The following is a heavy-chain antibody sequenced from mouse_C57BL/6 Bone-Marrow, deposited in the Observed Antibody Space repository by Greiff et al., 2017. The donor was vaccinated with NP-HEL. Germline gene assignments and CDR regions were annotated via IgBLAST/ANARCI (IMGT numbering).Heavy chain of an antibody. CDR3: ARDYYGSSYFDY. V-gene: IGHV1-9*01. Sequence: LVEPGASVKLSCKATGYTFTGNWIEWVKQRPGHGLEWIGEILPGSGNTYYNERFKGKATFTADTSSNTAYMQLSSLTTEDSAIYYCARDYYGSSYFDYWGQGTTLTVSS. CDR1: GYTFTGNW. D-gene: IGHD1-1*01. J-gene: IGHJ2*01. CDR2: ILPGSGNT.